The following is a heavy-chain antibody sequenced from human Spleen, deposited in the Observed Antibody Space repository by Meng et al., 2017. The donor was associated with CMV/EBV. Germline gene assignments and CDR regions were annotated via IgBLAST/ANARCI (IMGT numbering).Heavy chain of an antibody. CDR1: FTLNTYS. J-gene: IGHJ5*02. CDR2: SSGSSSYI. V-gene: IGHV3-21*01. D-gene: IGHD6-19*01. CDR3: SRDLRSLTSIAVGFDP. Sequence: FTLNTYSMNWVRQAPGKGLEWVSSSSGSSSYIYYADSVKGRFTISRDNAKNSLYLQMNRLRAEDTAVYYCSRDLRSLTSIAVGFDPWGQGTLVTVSS.